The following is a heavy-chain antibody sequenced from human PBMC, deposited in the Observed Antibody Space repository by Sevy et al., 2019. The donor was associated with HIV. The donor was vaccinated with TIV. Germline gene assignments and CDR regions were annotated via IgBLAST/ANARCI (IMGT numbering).Heavy chain of an antibody. D-gene: IGHD5-18*01. Sequence: ASVKVSCKASVYTFTSYDINWVRQATGQGLEWMGWMNPNSGNIDYAQKFQGRVTMTRSTSKNTAYMELSSLSYEDTDVYYYARGDEHSYGEEISFSNSMDVCGQGTTVTVSS. V-gene: IGHV1-8*01. J-gene: IGHJ6*02. CDR2: MNPNSGNI. CDR3: ARGDEHSYGEEISFSNSMDV. CDR1: VYTFTSYD.